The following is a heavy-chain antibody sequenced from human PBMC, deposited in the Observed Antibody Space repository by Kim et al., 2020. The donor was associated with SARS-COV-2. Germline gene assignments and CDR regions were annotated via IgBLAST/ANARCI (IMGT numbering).Heavy chain of an antibody. V-gene: IGHV4-39*01. CDR1: GGSISSSSYY. CDR3: ARVSPYYDILTGYLLDY. Sequence: SETLSLTCTVSGGSISSSSYYWGWIRQPPGKGLEWIVSIDYSGSNYYNPSLKSPVTISVDTSKNQFSLKLSTVTAADTALYYCARVSPYYDILTGYLLDYWGQGTLVTVSS. D-gene: IGHD3-9*01. CDR2: IDYSGSN. J-gene: IGHJ4*02.